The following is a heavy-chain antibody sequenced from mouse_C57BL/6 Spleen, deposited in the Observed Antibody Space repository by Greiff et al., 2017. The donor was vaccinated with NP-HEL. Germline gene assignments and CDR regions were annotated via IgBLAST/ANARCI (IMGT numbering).Heavy chain of an antibody. J-gene: IGHJ4*01. V-gene: IGHV1-18*01. D-gene: IGHD1-1*01. Sequence: EVQLQQSGPELVKPGASVKIPCKASGYTFTDYNMDWVKQSHGKSLEWIGDINPNNGGTIYNHKFKGKATLTVDKSSSTAYMELRSLTSEDTAVYYCAREAYYDSSYYYAMDYWGQGTSVTVSS. CDR3: AREAYYDSSYYYAMDY. CDR1: GYTFTDYN. CDR2: INPNNGGT.